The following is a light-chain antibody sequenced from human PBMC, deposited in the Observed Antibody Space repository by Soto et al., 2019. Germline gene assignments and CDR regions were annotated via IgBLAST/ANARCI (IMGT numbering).Light chain of an antibody. Sequence: EIVVTQSPGTLSLSPGERATLSCRASQSVSSNLAWYQQKPGQAPRLLIYGASTRATGLPARFSGSGSGTEFTLTISSLQSEDFAVYYCQQYNNWPPQITFGQGTRLEIK. V-gene: IGKV3-15*01. CDR1: QSVSSN. CDR2: GAS. CDR3: QQYNNWPPQIT. J-gene: IGKJ5*01.